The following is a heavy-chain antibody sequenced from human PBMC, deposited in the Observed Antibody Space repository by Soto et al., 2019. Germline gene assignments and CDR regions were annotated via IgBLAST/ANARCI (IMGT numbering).Heavy chain of an antibody. V-gene: IGHV4-38-2*02. J-gene: IGHJ5*02. CDR2: IYHSGST. CDR1: GYSISSGYY. Sequence: SETLSLTGAVSGYSISSGYYWGWLRQPPGKGLEWIGSIYHSGSTYYNPSLKSRVTISVDTSKNQFSLKLSSVTAADTAVYYCARESPEDYYDSSGPRFDPWGQGTLVTVSS. CDR3: ARESPEDYYDSSGPRFDP. D-gene: IGHD3-22*01.